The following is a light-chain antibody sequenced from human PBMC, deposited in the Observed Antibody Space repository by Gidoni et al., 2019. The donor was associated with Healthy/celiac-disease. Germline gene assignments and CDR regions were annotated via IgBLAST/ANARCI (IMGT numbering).Light chain of an antibody. J-gene: IGKJ4*01. CDR1: QGISSY. CDR2: AAS. CDR3: QQLNSYPLT. Sequence: GDRVTITCRASQGISSYLACYQQKPGKAPKLLIYAASTLQSGVPSRFSGSGSGTEFTLTISSLQPEDFATYYCQQLNSYPLTFGGGTKVEIK. V-gene: IGKV1-9*01.